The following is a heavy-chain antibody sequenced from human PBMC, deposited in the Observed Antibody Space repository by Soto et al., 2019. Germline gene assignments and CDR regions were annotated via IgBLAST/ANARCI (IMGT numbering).Heavy chain of an antibody. J-gene: IGHJ4*02. CDR1: GYTFTSYA. CDR2: INAGNGNT. CDR3: ARGAPPIDY. Sequence: QVHLVQSGAEEKKPGASVKVSCKASGYTFTSYAMHWVRQAPGQRLEWMGWINAGNGNTKYSRKFQGRVTITRDTSARTAYMELSSLRSEDTAVYYCARGAPPIDYWGQGTLVTVSS. V-gene: IGHV1-3*05.